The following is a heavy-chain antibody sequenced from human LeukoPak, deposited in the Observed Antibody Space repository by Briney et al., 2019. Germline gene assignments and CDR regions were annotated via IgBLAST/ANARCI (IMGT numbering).Heavy chain of an antibody. V-gene: IGHV4-59*08. D-gene: IGHD3-22*01. CDR1: GGSISSYY. CDR3: ARHVPFGSSGYDAFDI. Sequence: PSETLSLTCTVSGGSISSYYWSWIRQPPGKGLEWIGYIYYSGSTNYNPSHKSRVTISVDTSKNQFSLKLSSVTAADTAVYYCARHVPFGSSGYDAFDIWGQGTMATVSS. J-gene: IGHJ3*02. CDR2: IYYSGST.